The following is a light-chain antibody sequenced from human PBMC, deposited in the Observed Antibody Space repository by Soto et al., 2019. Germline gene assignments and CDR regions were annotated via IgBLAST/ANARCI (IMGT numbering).Light chain of an antibody. Sequence: EIVLTQSPGTLSLSPGERATLSCRASQSVSSSYLAWYQQKPGQAPRLLIYGASCRATGIPDRFSGSGSGTDFTLTISRLEPEDFAVYYCQQYGSSRGFTFGPGTKVDIK. CDR2: GAS. J-gene: IGKJ3*01. CDR1: QSVSSSY. CDR3: QQYGSSRGFT. V-gene: IGKV3-20*01.